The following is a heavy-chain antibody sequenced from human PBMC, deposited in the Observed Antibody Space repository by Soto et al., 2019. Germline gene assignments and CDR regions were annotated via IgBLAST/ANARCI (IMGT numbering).Heavy chain of an antibody. D-gene: IGHD3-16*02. Sequence: PGGSLRLSCAASGFTFSSYAMSWVRQAPGKGLEWVSAISGSGGSTYYADSVKGRFTISRDNSKNTLYLQMNSLRAEDTAVYYCAKDLHYDYVWGSYPCDYWGQGTLVTVPS. CDR3: AKDLHYDYVWGSYPCDY. J-gene: IGHJ4*02. V-gene: IGHV3-23*01. CDR1: GFTFSSYA. CDR2: ISGSGGST.